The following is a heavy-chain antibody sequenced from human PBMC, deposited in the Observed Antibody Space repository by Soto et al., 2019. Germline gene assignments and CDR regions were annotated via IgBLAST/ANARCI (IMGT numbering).Heavy chain of an antibody. Sequence: GGSLRLSCAASGFTFSSYAMHWVRQAPGKGLEWVAVISYDGSNKYYADSVKGRFTISRDNSKNTLYLQMNSLRAEDTAVYYCARDSKLVPLAFDICGQGTMVTVSS. CDR1: GFTFSSYA. CDR2: ISYDGSNK. CDR3: ARDSKLVPLAFDI. V-gene: IGHV3-30-3*01. J-gene: IGHJ3*02. D-gene: IGHD6-13*01.